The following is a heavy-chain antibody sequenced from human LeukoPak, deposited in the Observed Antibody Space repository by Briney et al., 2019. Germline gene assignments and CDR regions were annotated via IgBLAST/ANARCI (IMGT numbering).Heavy chain of an antibody. J-gene: IGHJ2*01. Sequence: SETLSLTCTVPGGSISWYYWSWIRQPPGKGLELIGYVHDRGSTNYSPSLKSRVSISVDTSKNQFSLKLSSVTAADTAVYYCARAYSSSLYWYFDLWGRGTLVTVSS. CDR3: ARAYSSSLYWYFDL. V-gene: IGHV4-59*01. CDR1: GGSISWYY. CDR2: VHDRGST. D-gene: IGHD1-26*01.